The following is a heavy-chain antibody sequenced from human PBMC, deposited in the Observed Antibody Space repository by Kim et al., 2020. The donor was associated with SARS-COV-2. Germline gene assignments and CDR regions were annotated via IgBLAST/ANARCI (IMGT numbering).Heavy chain of an antibody. J-gene: IGHJ4*02. Sequence: SETLSLTCAVYGGSFSGYYWSWIRQPPGKGLEWIGEINHSGSTNYNPSLKSRVTISVDTSKNQFSLKLSSVTAADTAVYYCAREGCTNGVCYRKYYFDYWGQGTLVTVSS. V-gene: IGHV4-34*01. CDR3: AREGCTNGVCYRKYYFDY. CDR1: GGSFSGYY. D-gene: IGHD2-8*01. CDR2: INHSGST.